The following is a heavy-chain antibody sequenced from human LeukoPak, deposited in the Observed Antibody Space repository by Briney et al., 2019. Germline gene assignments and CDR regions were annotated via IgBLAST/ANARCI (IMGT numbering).Heavy chain of an antibody. J-gene: IGHJ4*02. V-gene: IGHV3-11*01. Sequence: KAGGSLRLSCAASEFTFSDYYMSWIRQAPGKGLECVSYISYGGDTIYQADSVKGRFTISRDNAKNSMYLQMNSLRAEDTAVYYCAGGLIGTFDYWGQGTLVTVSS. D-gene: IGHD1-26*01. CDR2: ISYGGDTI. CDR3: AGGLIGTFDY. CDR1: EFTFSDYY.